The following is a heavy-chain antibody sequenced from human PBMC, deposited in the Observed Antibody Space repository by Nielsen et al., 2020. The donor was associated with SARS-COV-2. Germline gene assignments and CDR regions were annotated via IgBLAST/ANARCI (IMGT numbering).Heavy chain of an antibody. V-gene: IGHV3-30*04. J-gene: IGHJ6*02. CDR2: ISYDGSNK. D-gene: IGHD6-13*01. Sequence: SLKISCAASGFTFSSYAMHWVRQAPGKGLEWVAVISYDGSNKYYADSVKGRFTISRDNSKNTLYLQMNSLRAEDTAVYYCAREVAAAGDYGMDVWGQGTTVTVSS. CDR1: GFTFSSYA. CDR3: AREVAAAGDYGMDV.